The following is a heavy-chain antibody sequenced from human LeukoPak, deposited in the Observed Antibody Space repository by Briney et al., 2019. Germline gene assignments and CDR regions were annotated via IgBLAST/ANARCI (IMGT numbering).Heavy chain of an antibody. CDR2: IEYSGGSA. CDR1: GFTLSSYE. CDR3: ARDGAAYSGSYFAFDI. Sequence: GGSLRLSCIVSGFTLSSYEMSWIRQAPGKGLEWVASIEYSGGSAYYADSVKGRFTISRDNAKNSLYLQMNSLRAEDTAVYYCARDGAAYSGSYFAFDIWGQGTMVTVSS. J-gene: IGHJ3*02. V-gene: IGHV3-48*03. D-gene: IGHD1-26*01.